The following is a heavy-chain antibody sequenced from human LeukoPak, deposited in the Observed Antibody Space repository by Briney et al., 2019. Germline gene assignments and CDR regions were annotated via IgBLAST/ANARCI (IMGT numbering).Heavy chain of an antibody. Sequence: GGSLRLSCAASGFTSTSYWMTWVGQAPRKGLHWVANINHDGTDKNYADSVKGRFTISRDNAKRSVFLQMNSLRAEDTGLYYCAREDWGPRFDPRGQGTLVTVSS. D-gene: IGHD7-27*01. J-gene: IGHJ5*02. CDR2: INHDGTDK. V-gene: IGHV3-7*05. CDR1: GFTSTSYW. CDR3: AREDWGPRFDP.